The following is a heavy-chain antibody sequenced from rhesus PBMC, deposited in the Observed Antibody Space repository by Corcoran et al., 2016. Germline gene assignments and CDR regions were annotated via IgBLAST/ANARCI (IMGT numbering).Heavy chain of an antibody. CDR3: AREKDDY. Sequence: QVQLQESGPGLVQPSEPLSLTCTVSGASISSNWWTWIRQPPGKGLEWIGDIDGNRGRTNYNPSLKSRVTISKDASKNHFSLKLSSVTAADTAVYYCAREKDDYWGQGVLVTVSS. CDR2: IDGNRGRT. CDR1: GASISSNW. V-gene: IGHV4-80*01. J-gene: IGHJ4*01.